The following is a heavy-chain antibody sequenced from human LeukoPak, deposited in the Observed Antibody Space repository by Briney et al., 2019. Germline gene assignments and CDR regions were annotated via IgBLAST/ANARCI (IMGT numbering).Heavy chain of an antibody. CDR1: GGSISNYF. Sequence: SETLSLTCTVSGGSISNYFWSWIRQPPRKGLECIGYIYYSDSTNYNPSLKSRATISVDTSKNQFSLELSSVTAADTAVYYCARERLAMVRGVIPKEAWGWFDPWGQGTLVTVSS. J-gene: IGHJ5*02. CDR3: ARERLAMVRGVIPKEAWGWFDP. CDR2: IYYSDST. V-gene: IGHV4-59*12. D-gene: IGHD3-10*01.